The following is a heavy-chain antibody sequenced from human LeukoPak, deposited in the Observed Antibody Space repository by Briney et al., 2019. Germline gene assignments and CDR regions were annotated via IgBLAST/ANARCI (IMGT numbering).Heavy chain of an antibody. V-gene: IGHV3-30*18. J-gene: IGHJ6*04. Sequence: SGRSLRLSCAASGFTFSSYGMHWVRQAPGKGLEWVAVISCDGSNKYYADSVKGRFTISRDNSKNTLYLQMNSLRAEDTAVYYCAKEGVKCSSTSCYRNYYYYGMDVWGKGTTVTVSS. CDR1: GFTFSSYG. CDR3: AKEGVKCSSTSCYRNYYYYGMDV. CDR2: ISCDGSNK. D-gene: IGHD2-2*02.